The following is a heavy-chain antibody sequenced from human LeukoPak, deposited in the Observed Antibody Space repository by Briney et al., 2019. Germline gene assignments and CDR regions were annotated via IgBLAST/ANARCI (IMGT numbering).Heavy chain of an antibody. CDR1: GGTFSSYA. V-gene: IGHV1-69*06. J-gene: IGHJ4*02. D-gene: IGHD6-19*01. CDR2: IIPIFGTA. Sequence: SVKVSCKASGGTFSSYAISWGRQAPGQGLEWMGGIIPIFGTANYAQKFQGRVTITADKSTSTAYMELSSLRSEDTAVYYCARGGYSSGWYHYFDYWGEGTVVTVSS. CDR3: ARGGYSSGWYHYFDY.